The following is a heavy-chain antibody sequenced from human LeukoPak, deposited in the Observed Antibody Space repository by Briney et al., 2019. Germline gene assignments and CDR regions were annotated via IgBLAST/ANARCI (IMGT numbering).Heavy chain of an antibody. CDR2: IYHSGST. V-gene: IGHV4-4*02. J-gene: IGHJ6*02. Sequence: SETMSLTCAVSGGSISSSNWWSWVRQPPGKGLEWIGEIYHSGSTNYNPSLKSRVTISVDKSKNQLSLKLSSVTAADTAVYYCARRPGSYYGMDVWGQGITVTVTS. CDR1: GGSISSSNW. D-gene: IGHD2-15*01. CDR3: ARRPGSYYGMDV.